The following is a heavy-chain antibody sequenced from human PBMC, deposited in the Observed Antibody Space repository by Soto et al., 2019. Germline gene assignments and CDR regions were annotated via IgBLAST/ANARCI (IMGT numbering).Heavy chain of an antibody. J-gene: IGHJ4*02. Sequence: QVQLVESGGGLVKPGGSLRLSCAASGFTFSDYYMSWIRQAPGKGLEWVSYISSSSSYTNYADSVKGRFTISRDNAKNSLYLQMNSLRDEDTAVYYCARGPYFDSTYYFDYWGQGTLVTVSS. CDR1: GFTFSDYY. CDR3: ARGPYFDSTYYFDY. CDR2: ISSSSSYT. V-gene: IGHV3-11*06. D-gene: IGHD3-9*01.